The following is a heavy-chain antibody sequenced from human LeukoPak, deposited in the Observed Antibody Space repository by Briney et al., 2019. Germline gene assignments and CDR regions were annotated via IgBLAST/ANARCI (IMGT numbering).Heavy chain of an antibody. CDR3: AKAQRGYSPPSDY. CDR2: ISWNSDSI. Sequence: GGSLRLSCAASGFAFGDNWMHWVRQAPGKGLEWVSGISWNSDSIGYADSVKGRFTISRDNAKNSLYLQMNSLRPEDTALYYCAKAQRGYSPPSDYWGQGTLVTVSS. CDR1: GFAFGDNW. J-gene: IGHJ4*02. D-gene: IGHD2-15*01. V-gene: IGHV3-9*01.